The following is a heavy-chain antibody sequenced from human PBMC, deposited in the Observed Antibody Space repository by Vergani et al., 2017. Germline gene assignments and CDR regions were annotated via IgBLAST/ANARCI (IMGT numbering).Heavy chain of an antibody. D-gene: IGHD3-10*01. CDR2: SNPNSGGT. V-gene: IGHV1-2*02. CDR1: GYTFTGYY. Sequence: QVQLVQSGAEVKKPGASVKVSCKASGYTFTGYYMHWVRQAPGQGLEWMGWSNPNSGGTNYAQKFKGRVTMTRDTSISTDYMELSRLRSDDTAVYYCARGDFVDGSGSYSSLYYFDYWGQGTLVTVSS. J-gene: IGHJ4*02. CDR3: ARGDFVDGSGSYSSLYYFDY.